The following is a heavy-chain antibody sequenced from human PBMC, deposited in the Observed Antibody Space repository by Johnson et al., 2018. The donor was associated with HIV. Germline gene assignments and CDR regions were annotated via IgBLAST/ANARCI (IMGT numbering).Heavy chain of an antibody. Sequence: VQLVESGGGLVKPGGSLRLSCAASRFTFSNAWMSWVRQAPGKGLEWVANIKQDGSEKYYVDSVKGRFTISRDNAKNSLYLQMNSLRAEDTAVYYCAREVAAVGDDFDIWGQGTMVTVSS. D-gene: IGHD6-13*01. V-gene: IGHV3-7*01. CDR1: RFTFSNAW. CDR3: AREVAAVGDDFDI. J-gene: IGHJ3*02. CDR2: IKQDGSEK.